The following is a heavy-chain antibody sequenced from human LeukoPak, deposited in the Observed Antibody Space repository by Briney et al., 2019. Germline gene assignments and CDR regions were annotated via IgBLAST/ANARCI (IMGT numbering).Heavy chain of an antibody. V-gene: IGHV4-39*01. D-gene: IGHD6-6*01. CDR3: AKYFEYSSSTDAFDI. Sequence: PSETLSLTCTVSGGSISSSSYYWGWIRQPPGKGLEWIGSIYYSGSTYYNPSLKSRVTISVDTSKNQFSLKLSSVTAADTAVYYCAKYFEYSSSTDAFDIWGQGTMVTVSS. CDR2: IYYSGST. CDR1: GGSISSSSYY. J-gene: IGHJ3*02.